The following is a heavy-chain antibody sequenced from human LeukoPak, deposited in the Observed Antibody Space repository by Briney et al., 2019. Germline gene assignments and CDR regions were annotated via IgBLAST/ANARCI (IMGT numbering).Heavy chain of an antibody. J-gene: IGHJ5*02. D-gene: IGHD3-22*01. CDR2: IYYRSKWYN. CDR1: GDSVSSNSAA. CDR3: ARAGYYYDSKRKFDP. V-gene: IGHV6-1*01. Sequence: SQTLSLTCAISGDSVSSNSAAWNWIRQSPSRGLEWLGRIYYRSKWYNDYAVSVKSRITINPDTSKNQFSLKLSSVTAADTAVYYCARAGYYYDSKRKFDPWGQGTLVTVSS.